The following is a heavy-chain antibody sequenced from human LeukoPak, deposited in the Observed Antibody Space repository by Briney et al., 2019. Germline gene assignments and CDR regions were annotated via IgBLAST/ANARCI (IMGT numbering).Heavy chain of an antibody. CDR3: AKSSLEWLVAPDFDY. Sequence: GGSLRLSCAASGFTFSSYAMSWVRQAPGKGLEWVSAISGSGGSTYYADSVKGRFTISRDNSKNTLYLQMNSLRAEDTAVYYCAKSSLEWLVAPDFDYWDQGTLVTVSS. CDR2: ISGSGGST. V-gene: IGHV3-23*01. D-gene: IGHD6-19*01. J-gene: IGHJ4*02. CDR1: GFTFSSYA.